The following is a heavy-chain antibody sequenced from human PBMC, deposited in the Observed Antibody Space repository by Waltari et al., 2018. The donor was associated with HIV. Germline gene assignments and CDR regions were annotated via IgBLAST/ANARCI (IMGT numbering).Heavy chain of an antibody. V-gene: IGHV3-74*01. J-gene: IGHJ4*02. CDR3: ARIYSSGWYEYFDY. Sequence: EVQLVESGGGLVQPGGSLRLSCAASGFTFSSYWMHWVRQAPGKGLVWVLRISSDASSTSYADSVKGRFTISRDNAKNTLYLQMNSLRAEDTAVYYCARIYSSGWYEYFDYWGQGTLVTVSS. CDR2: ISSDASST. CDR1: GFTFSSYW. D-gene: IGHD6-19*01.